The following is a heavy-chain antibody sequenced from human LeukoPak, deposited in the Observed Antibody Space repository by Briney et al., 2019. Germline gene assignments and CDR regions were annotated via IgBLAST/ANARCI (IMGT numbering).Heavy chain of an antibody. CDR1: GFTFSSYA. Sequence: GGSLRLSCAASGFTFSSYAMSWVRQAPGKGLEWVSAISGSGGSTYYAASVKGRFTISRDNSKNTLYLQMNSLRAEDTAVYYCAKDSAGRSSGAFDYWGQGTLVTVSS. CDR3: AKDSAGRSSGAFDY. D-gene: IGHD6-19*01. CDR2: ISGSGGST. V-gene: IGHV3-23*01. J-gene: IGHJ4*02.